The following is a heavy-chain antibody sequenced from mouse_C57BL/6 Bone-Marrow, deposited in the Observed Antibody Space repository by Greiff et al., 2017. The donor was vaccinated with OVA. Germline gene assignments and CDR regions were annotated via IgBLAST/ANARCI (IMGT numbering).Heavy chain of an antibody. CDR1: GYTFTSYW. CDR3: ASQTPYLGYAMDY. CDR2: IYPGSGST. V-gene: IGHV1-55*01. J-gene: IGHJ4*01. Sequence: QVQLQQPGAELVKPGASVKMSCKASGYTFTSYWITWVKQRPGQGLEWIGDIYPGSGSTNYNEKFKSKATLTAEKSSSTAYMQLSSLTSEDSAVYFCASQTPYLGYAMDYWGQGTSVTVSS. D-gene: IGHD4-1*01.